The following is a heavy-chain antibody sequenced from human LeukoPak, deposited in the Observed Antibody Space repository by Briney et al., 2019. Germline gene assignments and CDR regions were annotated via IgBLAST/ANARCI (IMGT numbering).Heavy chain of an antibody. CDR1: GYTFTTYD. CDR3: ARSKVHLNFDFWSVLPGKIDI. V-gene: IGHV1-8*01. Sequence: ASVKVSCNASGYTFTTYDVNWVRQAPGQGIEWMGWMSPNSGNTGYAQNFQGRVTMTRNTSISTAYMELSGLRSEDTAVYYCARSKVHLNFDFWSVLPGKIDIWGKGTTVTVSS. J-gene: IGHJ6*04. CDR2: MSPNSGNT. D-gene: IGHD3-3*01.